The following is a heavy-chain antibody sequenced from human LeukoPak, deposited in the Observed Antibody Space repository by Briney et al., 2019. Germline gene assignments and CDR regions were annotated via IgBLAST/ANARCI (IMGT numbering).Heavy chain of an antibody. CDR2: INSDGSST. CDR1: GFTFSSYW. Sequence: GGSLRLSCAASGFTFSSYWMHWVRQAPGKGLVWVSRINSDGSSTSYADSVKGRFTISRDNAKNTLYLQMNSLRAEDTAVYYCASGDYGGARTAYYYYYMDVWGKGTTVTVSS. V-gene: IGHV3-74*01. D-gene: IGHD4-23*01. J-gene: IGHJ6*03. CDR3: ASGDYGGARTAYYYYYMDV.